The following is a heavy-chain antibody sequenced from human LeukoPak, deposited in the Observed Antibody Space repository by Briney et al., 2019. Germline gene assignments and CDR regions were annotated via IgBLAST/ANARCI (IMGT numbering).Heavy chain of an antibody. CDR3: ARGLYCSSTSCYYYYYYYGMDV. J-gene: IGHJ6*02. CDR1: GGSFSGYY. Sequence: SETLSLTCAVYGGSFSGYYWSWIRQPPGKGLEWIGEINHSGSTNYNPSLKSRVTISVDTSKNQFSLKLSSVTAADTAVYYCARGLYCSSTSCYYYYYYYGMDVWGQGTTVTVSS. CDR2: INHSGST. V-gene: IGHV4-34*01. D-gene: IGHD2-2*01.